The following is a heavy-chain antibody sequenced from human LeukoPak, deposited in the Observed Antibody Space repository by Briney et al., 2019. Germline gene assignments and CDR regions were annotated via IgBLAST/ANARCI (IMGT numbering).Heavy chain of an antibody. CDR3: ARDVVMAD. CDR2: INPNSGGT. D-gene: IGHD5-24*01. CDR1: GYTFTGYY. V-gene: IGHV1-2*02. J-gene: IGHJ4*02. Sequence: ASVKVSCKASGYTFTGYYMHWVRQAPGQGLEWMGWINPNSGGTNYAQRFQGRVTMTRDTSISTAYMELSSLRSEDTAVYYCARDVVMADWGQGTLVTVSS.